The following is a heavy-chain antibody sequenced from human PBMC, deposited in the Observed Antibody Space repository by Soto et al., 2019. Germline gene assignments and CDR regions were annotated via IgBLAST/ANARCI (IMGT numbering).Heavy chain of an antibody. CDR1: GGSISSNNYY. CDR2: MSYSRST. D-gene: IGHD3-16*01. V-gene: IGHV4-39*01. Sequence: QLQLQESGPGLVKPSETLSLTCFVSGGSISSNNYYWGWIRQPPGKGLEWIGSMSYSRSTYYNPSLKRRSPRSDDTSKNQFSLKLTSVTAADTAVYSWASHLRPTNWGRGYFDYWGQGPLVTVSS. J-gene: IGHJ4*02. CDR3: ASHLRPTNWGRGYFDY.